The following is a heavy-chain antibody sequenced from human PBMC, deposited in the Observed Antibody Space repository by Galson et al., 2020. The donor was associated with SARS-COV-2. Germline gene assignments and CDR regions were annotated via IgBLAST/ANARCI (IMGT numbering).Heavy chain of an antibody. CDR1: NGSINSDY. CDR3: ARYTTSSVSFDY. V-gene: IGHV4-59*08. D-gene: IGHD6-6*01. CDR2: FHSDGST. Sequence: SETLSLTCSVTNGSINSDYWSWIRQTPGKGPEWIGFFHSDGSTNYNPYLRSRVTISVDTSKNQFSLKLSYVTAADTAVYFCARYTTSSVSFDYWGQGTLVTVSS. J-gene: IGHJ4*02.